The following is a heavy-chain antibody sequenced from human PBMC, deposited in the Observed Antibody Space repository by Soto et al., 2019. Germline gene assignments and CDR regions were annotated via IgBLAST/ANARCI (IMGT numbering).Heavy chain of an antibody. V-gene: IGHV3-33*01. CDR3: TRAAIKGELLDY. CDR2: IWHDGSNK. CDR1: GFTFNNYG. J-gene: IGHJ4*02. D-gene: IGHD1-26*01. Sequence: QVQLVESGGGVVQPGRSLRLSCAASGFTFNNYGMHWVRQAPGKGLEWVALIWHDGSNKGYADSVKGRFTISRDNSKNTLYLQMNSLRVEDTAVYYCTRAAIKGELLDYWGQGTQVTVSS.